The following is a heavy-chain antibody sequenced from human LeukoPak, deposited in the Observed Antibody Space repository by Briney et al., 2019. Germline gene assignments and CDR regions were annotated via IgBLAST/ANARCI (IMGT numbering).Heavy chain of an antibody. D-gene: IGHD3-10*01. V-gene: IGHV4-30-2*01. J-gene: IGHJ5*02. Sequence: SETLSLTCAVSGDSISSGGYSSSWIRQPPGKGLEWIGYIYHSGSIYYNPSLKSRVTISVDRSKNQFSLKLSSVTAADTAVYYCARKLSGSGNWFDPWGQGTLVTVSS. CDR2: IYHSGSI. CDR3: ARKLSGSGNWFDP. CDR1: GDSISSGGYS.